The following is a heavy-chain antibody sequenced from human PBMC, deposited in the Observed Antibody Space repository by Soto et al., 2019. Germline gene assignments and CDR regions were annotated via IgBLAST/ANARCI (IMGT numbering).Heavy chain of an antibody. V-gene: IGHV1-46*03. CDR1: GYTFTSYY. D-gene: IGHD3-9*01. Sequence: ASVKVSCKASGYTFTSYYMHWVRQAPGQGLEWMGIINPSGGSTSYAQKFQGRVTMTRDTSTSTVYMELSSLRSEDTAVYYCARESPYPGYYDILTGLEYYYWGQGTLVTVSS. J-gene: IGHJ4*02. CDR2: INPSGGST. CDR3: ARESPYPGYYDILTGLEYYY.